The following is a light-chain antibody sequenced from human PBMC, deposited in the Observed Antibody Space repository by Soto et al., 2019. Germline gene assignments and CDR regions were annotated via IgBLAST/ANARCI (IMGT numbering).Light chain of an antibody. V-gene: IGLV2-14*01. CDR2: EVT. CDR3: SSYTRRTTLV. J-gene: IGLJ2*01. CDR1: SSDIGGYNY. Sequence: QSALTQPAPVSGSPGQWITISCTGTSSDIGGYNYVSWYQQHPGKAPKLIIYEVTYRPSGVSNRFSGAKSGNTASLTISGLQAEDEADYYCSSYTRRTTLVFGGGTKLTVL.